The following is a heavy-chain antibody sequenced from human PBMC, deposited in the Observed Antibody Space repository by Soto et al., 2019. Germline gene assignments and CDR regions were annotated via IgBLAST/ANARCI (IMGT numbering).Heavy chain of an antibody. CDR1: GFTFSNNG. J-gene: IGHJ4*02. V-gene: IGHV3-30*18. D-gene: IGHD5-12*01. CDR3: AKDHYWKWPNLIDY. CDR2: ISFDGSNK. Sequence: QVHLVESGGGVVQPGRSLRLSCAASGFTFSNNGMHWVRQAPGKGLEWVAVISFDGSNKYYADSVKGRFTISRDNSKNTLYLQMNSLRAEDTAVYYCAKDHYWKWPNLIDYWGQGTLVTVSS.